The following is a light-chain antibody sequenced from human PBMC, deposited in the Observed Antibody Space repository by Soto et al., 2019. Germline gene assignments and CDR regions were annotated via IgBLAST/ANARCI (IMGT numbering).Light chain of an antibody. Sequence: QLVLTQSPSASASLGASVKLTCTLSSGHSNYAIAWHQQQSEKGPRYLMKLNSDGSHSKGDGIPDRFSGSSSGAERYLTCSSLQSEGEADYHCQTWGCGNVVFGGGTQLTVL. V-gene: IGLV4-69*01. CDR2: LNSDGSH. CDR1: SGHSNYA. J-gene: IGLJ2*01. CDR3: QTWGCGNVV.